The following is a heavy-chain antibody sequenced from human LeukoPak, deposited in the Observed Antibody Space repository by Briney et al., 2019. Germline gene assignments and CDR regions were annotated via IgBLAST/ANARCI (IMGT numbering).Heavy chain of an antibody. Sequence: SETLSLTCTVAGDSISGYYWSWLRQPPGKGLEWIGYISNNWRTDYNPSLKSRVTISAVTAKNQFSLRLSSVTAADTAVYYCARDLRATAFDIWGQGTMVTVSS. CDR2: ISNNWRT. CDR3: ARDLRATAFDI. J-gene: IGHJ3*02. CDR1: GDSISGYY. V-gene: IGHV4-59*01.